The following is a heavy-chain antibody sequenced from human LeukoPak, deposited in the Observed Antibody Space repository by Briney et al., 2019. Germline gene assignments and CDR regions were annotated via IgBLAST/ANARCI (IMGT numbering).Heavy chain of an antibody. D-gene: IGHD2-2*01. CDR3: ARTHCSSTSCLYYFDY. V-gene: IGHV3-11*01. CDR1: GFTFTDYY. CDR2: ISSSGSTI. Sequence: PGGSLTLARSPSGFTFTDYYMSWIRHAPGERLGWVSYISSSGSTIYYAHSVKGRLTISTNNAKNSLYLQMNSLRAEETAVYYCARTHCSSTSCLYYFDYWGQGTLVTVSS. J-gene: IGHJ4*02.